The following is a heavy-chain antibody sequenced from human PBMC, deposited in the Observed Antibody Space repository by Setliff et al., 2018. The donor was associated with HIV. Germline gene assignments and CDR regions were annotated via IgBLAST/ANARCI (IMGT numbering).Heavy chain of an antibody. CDR1: GFSLSTSGVG. CDR2: IYWDDDN. D-gene: IGHD6-19*01. Sequence: SGPTLVNPTQTLTLTCTFSGFSLSTSGVGVGCLRQPPGKSLEWLAFIYWDDDNRSSPSLKSRLTITKDTPKNKVVLTMTNMDPVDTATHYCAHTGQWLDEYNYWGQGTLVTVSS. CDR3: AHTGQWLDEYNY. J-gene: IGHJ4*02. V-gene: IGHV2-5*02.